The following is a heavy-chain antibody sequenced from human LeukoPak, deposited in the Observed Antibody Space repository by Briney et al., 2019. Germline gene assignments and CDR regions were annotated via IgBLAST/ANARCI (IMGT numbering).Heavy chain of an antibody. CDR3: AKSGRGTYSYLDY. CDR2: ISGYNGNT. V-gene: IGHV1-18*01. CDR1: TYTFTRYG. D-gene: IGHD2-21*01. J-gene: IGHJ4*02. Sequence: ASVKVSCKASTYTFTRYGISWVRQAPGQGLEWMGWISGYNGNTNYAQKFLGRVSMTADTATSTAYMELRSLTSDVTAMYYCAKSGRGTYSYLDYWGRGTLVTVSS.